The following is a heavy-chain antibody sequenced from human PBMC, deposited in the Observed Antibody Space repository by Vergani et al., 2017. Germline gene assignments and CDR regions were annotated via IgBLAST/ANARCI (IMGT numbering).Heavy chain of an antibody. J-gene: IGHJ4*02. V-gene: IGHV3-7*01. D-gene: IGHD2-2*02. CDR2: IKQDGSEK. CDR3: VRDRGLCAGGRCYTEAWDY. CDR1: GFTLSSYW. Sequence: EVQLVESGGGLVQPGGSLRVSCAASGFTLSSYWMSWVRQAPGKGLEWVANIKQDGSEKSYGDSVKGRFSVSRDNAKNSLYLQVRSLRLEDTGVYHCVRDRGLCAGGRCYTEAWDYWGQGTPVTVSS.